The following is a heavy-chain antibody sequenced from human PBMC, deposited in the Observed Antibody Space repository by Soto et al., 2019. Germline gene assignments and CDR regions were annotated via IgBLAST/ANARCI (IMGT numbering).Heavy chain of an antibody. V-gene: IGHV2-5*02. CDR2: IYWDDDK. J-gene: IGHJ5*02. D-gene: IGHD3-10*01. CDR1: GFSLSTSGVG. CDR3: AHFTDDGSGSWFIGADWFDP. Sequence: QITLKESGPTLVKPTQTLTLTCTFSGFSLSTSGVGVGWIRQPPGKALEWLALIYWDDDKRYSPSLKSRLTITKDTSKNQVVLTMTNMDPVDTSTYYCAHFTDDGSGSWFIGADWFDPWVQGTLVTVSS.